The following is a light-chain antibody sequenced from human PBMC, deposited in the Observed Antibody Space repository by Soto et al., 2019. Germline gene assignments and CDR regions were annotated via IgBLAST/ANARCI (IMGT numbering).Light chain of an antibody. V-gene: IGKV1-9*01. CDR2: AAS. CDR1: QGISSY. CDR3: QNSAS. Sequence: IQLTQSPSSLSASVGDRVTITCRASQGISSYLAWYQQKPGKAPRLLIYAASTLQSGVPSRFSGSGSGTDFTLTISSLQPEDSATYYCQNSASFGGGTKVEIK. J-gene: IGKJ4*01.